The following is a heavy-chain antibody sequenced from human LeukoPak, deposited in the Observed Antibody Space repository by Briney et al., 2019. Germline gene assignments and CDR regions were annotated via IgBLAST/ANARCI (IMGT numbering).Heavy chain of an antibody. CDR2: IWYDGSNK. CDR1: GFTFDSYG. V-gene: IGHV3-33*06. CDR3: AKDRALDYYYYMDV. Sequence: GGSLRLSCTASGFTFDSYGMAWVRQAPGKGLEWVAVIWYDGSNKYYADSVKGRFTISRDNSKNTLYLQMNSLRAEDTAVYYCAKDRALDYYYYMDVWGKGTTVTVSS. J-gene: IGHJ6*03.